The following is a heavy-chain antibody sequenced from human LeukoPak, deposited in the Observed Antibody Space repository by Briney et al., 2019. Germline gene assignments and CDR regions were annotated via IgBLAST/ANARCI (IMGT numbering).Heavy chain of an antibody. CDR1: GGSFNNYY. D-gene: IGHD2-15*01. CDR3: ARRGSEGGRCFDA. J-gene: IGHJ4*02. V-gene: IGHV4-34*01. Sequence: SSETLSLTCAVLGGSFNNYYWSWIRQPPGKGLEWVGEINHSGSTTYNSSLKSRVIISVDTSRSQFSLNLNSVTAADTAVYYCARRGSEGGRCFDAWGQGTQVTVSS. CDR2: INHSGST.